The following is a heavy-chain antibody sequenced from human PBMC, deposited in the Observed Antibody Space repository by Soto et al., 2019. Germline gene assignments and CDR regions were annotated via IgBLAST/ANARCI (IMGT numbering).Heavy chain of an antibody. J-gene: IGHJ4*02. CDR3: ARVDTAMVFGIGRYYFDS. V-gene: IGHV1-3*01. CDR2: INAGNGNT. D-gene: IGHD5-18*01. CDR1: GYTFTSYA. Sequence: ASVKVSCKASGYTFTSYAMHWVRQAPGQRLEWMGWINAGNGNTKYSQKFQGRVTITRDTSASTAYMELSSLRSEGTAVYYCARVDTAMVFGIGRYYFDSWGQGTLVTVSS.